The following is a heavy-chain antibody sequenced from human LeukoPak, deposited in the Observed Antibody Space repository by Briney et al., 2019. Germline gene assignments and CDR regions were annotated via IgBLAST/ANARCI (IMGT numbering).Heavy chain of an antibody. J-gene: IGHJ4*02. CDR3: ARAVAGTWNDY. CDR2: ISSSSSYI. CDR1: GFTFSSYS. V-gene: IGHV3-21*01. Sequence: GESLRLSCAASGFTFSSYSMNWVRQAPGKGLEWVSSISSSSSYIYYADSVKGRFTISRDNAKNSLYLQMNSLRAEDTAVYYCARAVAGTWNDYWGQGTLVTVSS. D-gene: IGHD6-19*01.